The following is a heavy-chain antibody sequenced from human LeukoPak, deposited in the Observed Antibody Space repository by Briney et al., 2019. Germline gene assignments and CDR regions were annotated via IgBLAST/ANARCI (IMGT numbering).Heavy chain of an antibody. Sequence: GESLQTSCKASGYTFTSYDINWVRQATGQGLEWMGWMNPNSGNTGYAQKFQGRVTITRNTSISTAYMELSSLRSEDTAVYYCARGFLGATYGTDYWGQGTLVTVSS. D-gene: IGHD1-26*01. CDR3: ARGFLGATYGTDY. CDR2: MNPNSGNT. CDR1: GYTFTSYD. V-gene: IGHV1-8*03. J-gene: IGHJ4*02.